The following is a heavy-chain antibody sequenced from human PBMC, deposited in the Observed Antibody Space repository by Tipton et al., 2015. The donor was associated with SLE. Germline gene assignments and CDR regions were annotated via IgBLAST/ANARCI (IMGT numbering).Heavy chain of an antibody. D-gene: IGHD6-13*01. CDR2: NNPRTGGT. J-gene: IGHJ3*02. Sequence: QVQLVQSGAEVRKPGASVKVSCKASGYTFSGHYIHWVRQAPGQRLEWMGWNNPRTGGTFYAEKLQGRVTLTRDTSITTAYLELTSLTSDDTAVYFCARDRGGSSDAFDIWGQGTMVTVSP. V-gene: IGHV1-2*02. CDR1: GYTFSGHY. CDR3: ARDRGGSSDAFDI.